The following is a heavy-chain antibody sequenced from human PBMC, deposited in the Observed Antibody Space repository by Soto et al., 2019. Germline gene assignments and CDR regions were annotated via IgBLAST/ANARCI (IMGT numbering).Heavy chain of an antibody. CDR2: IYYSGST. CDR1: GGSISSSSYY. CDR3: STEINYYGSGSPNFYY. J-gene: IGHJ4*02. D-gene: IGHD3-10*01. Sequence: PSETLSLTCTVSGGSISSSSYYWGWIRQPPGKGLEWIGSIYYSGSTYYNPSLKSRVTISVDTSKNQFSLKLSSVTAADTAVHYCSTEINYYGSGSPNFYYWGQGTLVTVSS. V-gene: IGHV4-39*01.